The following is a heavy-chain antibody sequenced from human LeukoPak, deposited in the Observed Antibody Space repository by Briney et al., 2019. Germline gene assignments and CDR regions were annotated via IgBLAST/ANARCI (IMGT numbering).Heavy chain of an antibody. CDR3: SRGRSNYYDGSGYSRQNVFEF. V-gene: IGHV4-59*01. Sequence: PSETLSLTCTVSGGSISSFSWSWIRQPPGKGLECIGYIPYSGTIDYSPSLKSRVTISADMSKNQFSLNLSSVTAADTAVYYCSRGRSNYYDGSGYSRQNVFEFGGKG. CDR2: IPYSGTI. CDR1: GGSISSFS. J-gene: IGHJ6*03. D-gene: IGHD3-22*01.